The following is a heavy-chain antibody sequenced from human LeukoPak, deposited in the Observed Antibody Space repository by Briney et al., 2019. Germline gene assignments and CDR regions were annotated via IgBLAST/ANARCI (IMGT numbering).Heavy chain of an antibody. D-gene: IGHD5-18*01. CDR2: INHSGST. CDR3: ARGRGYSYGLAY. V-gene: IGHV4-34*01. CDR1: GGSISSDY. Sequence: SETLSLTCTVSGGSISSDYWSWIRQPPGKGLEWIGEINHSGSTNYNPSLKSRVTISVDTSKNQFSLKLSSVTAADTAVYYCARGRGYSYGLAYWGQGTLVTVSS. J-gene: IGHJ4*02.